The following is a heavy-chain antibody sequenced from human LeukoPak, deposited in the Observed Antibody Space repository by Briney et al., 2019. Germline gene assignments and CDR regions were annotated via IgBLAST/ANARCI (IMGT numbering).Heavy chain of an antibody. V-gene: IGHV4-34*01. CDR3: ARVDIVVVPAASDC. Sequence: SETLSLTCAVYGGSFSGYYWSWIRQPPGKGLEWIGEINHSGSTNYNPSLKSRVTISVDTSKNQFSLKLSSVIAADTAVYYCARVDIVVVPAASDCWGQGTLVTVSS. CDR2: INHSGST. D-gene: IGHD2-2*01. J-gene: IGHJ4*02. CDR1: GGSFSGYY.